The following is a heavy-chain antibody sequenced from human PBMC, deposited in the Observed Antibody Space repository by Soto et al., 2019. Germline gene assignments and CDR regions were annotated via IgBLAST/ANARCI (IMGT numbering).Heavy chain of an antibody. V-gene: IGHV3-48*03. J-gene: IGHJ3*02. CDR2: ISSSGSTI. Sequence: PGGSLRLSCAASGFTFSSYEMNWVRQAPGKGLEWVSYISSSGSTIYYADSVKGRFTISRDNAKNSLYLQMNSLRAEDTAVYYCARGAIVATIGAFDIWGQGTMVTVSS. CDR1: GFTFSSYE. D-gene: IGHD5-12*01. CDR3: ARGAIVATIGAFDI.